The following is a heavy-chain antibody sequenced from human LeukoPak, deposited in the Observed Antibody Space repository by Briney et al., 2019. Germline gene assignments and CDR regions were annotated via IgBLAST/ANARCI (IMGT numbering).Heavy chain of an antibody. CDR1: GFTFSSYE. CDR3: VSAYGGLLDY. J-gene: IGHJ4*02. CDR2: ISGSDNTI. V-gene: IGHV3-48*03. D-gene: IGHD3-16*01. Sequence: PGGPLRLSCAASGFTFSSYEMNWVRQDPGMGREWVSYISGSDNTIYYADSVKGRFTISRDNTKNSLYMQMNSLRAEDTAVYYCVSAYGGLLDYWGQGTLVTVSS.